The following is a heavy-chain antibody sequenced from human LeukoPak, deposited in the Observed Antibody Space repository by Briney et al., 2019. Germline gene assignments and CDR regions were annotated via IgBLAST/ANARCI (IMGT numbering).Heavy chain of an antibody. CDR3: ARDGGLGHCSSTSCPGDGMDV. CDR1: GGSISSSSYY. Sequence: SETLSLTCTVSGGSISSSSYYWGWIRQPPGKGLEWIGEIYHSGSTNYNPSLKSRVTISVDKSKNQFSLKLSSVTAADTAVHYCARDGGLGHCSSTSCPGDGMDVWGQGTTVTVSS. V-gene: IGHV4-39*07. J-gene: IGHJ6*02. CDR2: IYHSGST. D-gene: IGHD2-2*03.